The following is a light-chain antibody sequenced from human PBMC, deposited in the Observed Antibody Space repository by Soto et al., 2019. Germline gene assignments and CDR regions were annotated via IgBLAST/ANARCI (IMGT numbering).Light chain of an antibody. CDR1: QSISNY. V-gene: IGKV1-39*01. CDR2: GAS. CDR3: QQSYSTPRT. J-gene: IGKJ4*01. Sequence: DIQMTQSPSSLSASVGDRVTITCRASQSISNYLNWYQQKPGIAPKLLIYGASRLQSGVPSRVSGSGYGTDLTLTIRSLQPEDVATYYCQQSYSTPRTFGGGTKVEIK.